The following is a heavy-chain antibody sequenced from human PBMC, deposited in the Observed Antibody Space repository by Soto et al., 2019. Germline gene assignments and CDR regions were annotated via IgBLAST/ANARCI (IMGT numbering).Heavy chain of an antibody. Sequence: GESLKISCKGSGYNFANYWIGWVRQMPGKGLEWMGIIYPGNSDTRYSPSFQGQVTISADTSISTAYLEWSSLKASDTAIYYCARHVYYDVLKKNYWGQGALVTVSS. J-gene: IGHJ4*02. CDR3: ARHVYYDVLKKNY. CDR2: IYPGNSDT. CDR1: GYNFANYW. V-gene: IGHV5-51*01. D-gene: IGHD3-9*01.